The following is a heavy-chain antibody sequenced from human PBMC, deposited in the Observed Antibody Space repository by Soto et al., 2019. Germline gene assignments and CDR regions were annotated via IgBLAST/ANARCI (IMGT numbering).Heavy chain of an antibody. CDR2: IWYDGSNK. D-gene: IGHD3-10*01. V-gene: IGHV3-33*01. J-gene: IGHJ4*02. CDR1: GFTFSSYG. CDR3: ARDVYGSGSYYTAPVDY. Sequence: GGSLRLSCAASGFTFSSYGMHWVRQAPGKGLEWVAVIWYDGSNKYYADSVKGRFTISRDNSKNTLYLQMNSLRAEDTAVYYCARDVYGSGSYYTAPVDYWGQGTLVTVSS.